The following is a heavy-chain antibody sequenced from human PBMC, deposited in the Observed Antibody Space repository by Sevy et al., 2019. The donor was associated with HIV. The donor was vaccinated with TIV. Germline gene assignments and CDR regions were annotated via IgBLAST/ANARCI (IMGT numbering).Heavy chain of an antibody. CDR1: AFAFSDHY. Sequence: GGSLRLSCAASAFAFSDHYMDWVRQAPGKELEWVGRIRNKAKSYTSDYAASVKGRFSISREDSKNSVYLQMNSLKTEDTAVYYCARVGYYDSGGYTQDAFDIWGQGTMVTVSS. CDR3: ARVGYYDSGGYTQDAFDI. CDR2: IRNKAKSYTS. J-gene: IGHJ3*02. V-gene: IGHV3-72*01. D-gene: IGHD3-22*01.